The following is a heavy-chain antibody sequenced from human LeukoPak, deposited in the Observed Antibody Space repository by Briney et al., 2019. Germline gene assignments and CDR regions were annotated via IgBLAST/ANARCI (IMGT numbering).Heavy chain of an antibody. CDR1: GGSFSGYY. J-gene: IGHJ4*02. Sequence: PSETLSLTCAVYGGSFSGYYWSWIRQPPGKGLEWIGEINHSGSTNYNPSLKSRVTISVDTSKNQFSLKLSSVTAADTAVYYCARGDTDIVVVPAAIRYFDYWGQGTLVTVSS. CDR3: ARGDTDIVVVPAAIRYFDY. V-gene: IGHV4-34*01. CDR2: INHSGST. D-gene: IGHD2-2*01.